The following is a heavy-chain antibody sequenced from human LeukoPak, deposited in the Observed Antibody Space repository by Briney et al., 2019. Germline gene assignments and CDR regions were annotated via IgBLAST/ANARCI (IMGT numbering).Heavy chain of an antibody. CDR3: ARASGRLYSGSYLDY. V-gene: IGHV1-2*02. CDR1: GYTFSDYY. J-gene: IGHJ4*02. CDR2: INPYSGGT. D-gene: IGHD1-26*01. Sequence: ASVKVSCKASGYTFSDYYLHWLRQAPGQGLEWMGWINPYSGGTNYAQKFQGRVTMTRDTSISTAYMELSSLRSEDTAVYYCARASGRLYSGSYLDYWGQGTLVTVSS.